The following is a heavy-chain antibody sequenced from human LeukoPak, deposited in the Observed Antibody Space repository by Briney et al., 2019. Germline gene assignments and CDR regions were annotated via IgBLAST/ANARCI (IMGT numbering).Heavy chain of an antibody. V-gene: IGHV4-30-4*01. CDR2: IYYSGST. CDR1: GGSIGSGDSY. Sequence: SETLSLTCTVSGGSIGSGDSYWSWIRQPPGKGLEWIGYIYYSGSTYYNRSLKSRVTISVDTSKNQFSLKLSSVTAADTAVYYCARSIAALDYWGQGTLVTVSS. J-gene: IGHJ4*02. D-gene: IGHD6-25*01. CDR3: ARSIAALDY.